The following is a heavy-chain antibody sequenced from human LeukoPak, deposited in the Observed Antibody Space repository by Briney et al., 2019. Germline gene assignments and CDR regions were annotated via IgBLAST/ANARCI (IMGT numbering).Heavy chain of an antibody. V-gene: IGHV4-34*01. CDR2: INHSGST. CDR3: ASGGWYGDYGPDFYYYYMDV. J-gene: IGHJ6*03. CDR1: GGSFSGYY. Sequence: SETLSLTCAVYGGSFSGYYWSWIRQPPGKGLEWIGEINHSGSTNYNPSLKSRVTISVDTSKNQFSLKRSSVTAADTAVYYCASGGWYGDYGPDFYYYYMDVWGKGTTVTVSS. D-gene: IGHD4-17*01.